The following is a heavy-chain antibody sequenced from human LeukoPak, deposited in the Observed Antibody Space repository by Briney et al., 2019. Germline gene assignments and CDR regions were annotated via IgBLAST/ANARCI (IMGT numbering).Heavy chain of an antibody. Sequence: GGSLRLSCAASGFTFSSYTMNWVRQAPGKGLEWVSSISSSSSYIYYADSVKGRFTISRDNAKNSLYLQMNSLRAEDTAVYYCARDGGYYYDSSGYTEYPFWGQGTLVTVSS. V-gene: IGHV3-21*01. D-gene: IGHD3-22*01. CDR1: GFTFSSYT. CDR2: ISSSSSYI. CDR3: ARDGGYYYDSSGYTEYPF. J-gene: IGHJ4*02.